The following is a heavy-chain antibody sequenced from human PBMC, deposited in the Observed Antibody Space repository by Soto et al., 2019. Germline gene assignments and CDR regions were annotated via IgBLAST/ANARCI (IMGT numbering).Heavy chain of an antibody. J-gene: IGHJ3*02. CDR2: IYYSGST. V-gene: IGHV4-59*01. D-gene: IGHD1-26*01. Sequence: PSETLSLTCTVSGGSISSYYWSWIRQPPGKGLEWIGYIYYSGSTNYNPSLKSRVTISVDTSKNQFSLKLSSVAAADTAVYYCARVFLSPPVGNVFDIWGQGTMVPVSS. CDR1: GGSISSYY. CDR3: ARVFLSPPVGNVFDI.